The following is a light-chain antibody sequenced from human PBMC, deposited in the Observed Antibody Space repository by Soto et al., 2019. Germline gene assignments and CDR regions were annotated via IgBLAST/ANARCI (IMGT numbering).Light chain of an antibody. CDR3: QQYNSYST. Sequence: DIQMTQSPSTLSASVGDRVTITCRASQSVRIWLAWYQQKAGKAPKLLIHKASFLESGVPTRFSGSGSGTEFTLTITSLQPDDFATYYCQQYNSYSTFGQGTKVEIK. V-gene: IGKV1-5*03. CDR1: QSVRIW. J-gene: IGKJ1*01. CDR2: KAS.